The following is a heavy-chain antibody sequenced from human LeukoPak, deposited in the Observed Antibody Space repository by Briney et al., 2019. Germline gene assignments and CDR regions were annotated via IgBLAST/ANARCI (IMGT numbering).Heavy chain of an antibody. CDR3: ARDPEFPLHYDFWSGPTNWFDP. D-gene: IGHD3-3*01. CDR2: INPSGGST. Sequence: ASVKVSCKASGYTFTSYYMHWVRQAPGQGLEWMGIINPSGGSTSYAQKFQGRVTMTRDTSTSTVYMELCSLRSEDTAVYYCARDPEFPLHYDFWSGPTNWFDPWGQGTLVTVSS. V-gene: IGHV1-46*01. J-gene: IGHJ5*02. CDR1: GYTFTSYY.